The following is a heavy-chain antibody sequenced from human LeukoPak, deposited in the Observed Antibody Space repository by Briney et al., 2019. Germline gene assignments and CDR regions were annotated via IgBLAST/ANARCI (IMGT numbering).Heavy chain of an antibody. CDR2: INHSGST. V-gene: IGHV4-34*01. CDR3: ARTLLTIFGVVMGYMDV. D-gene: IGHD3-3*01. CDR1: GGSFSGYY. J-gene: IGHJ6*03. Sequence: SETLSLTCAVYGGSFSGYYWSWIRQPPGKGLEWIGEINHSGSTNYNPSLKSRVTISVDTSKNQFSLKLSSVTTADTAVYYCARTLLTIFGVVMGYMDVWGKGTTVTVSS.